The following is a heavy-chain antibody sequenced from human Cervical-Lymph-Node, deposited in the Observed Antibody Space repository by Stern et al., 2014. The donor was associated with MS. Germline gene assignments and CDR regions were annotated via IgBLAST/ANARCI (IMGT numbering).Heavy chain of an antibody. CDR3: ATAPKYCSGGSCYFRAFDI. Sequence: VQLVESGAEVKKPGASVKVSCKVSGYTLTELSMHWVRHAPGTALELLGGFDPGCGETINAQKFQGRVTMTEDTSTDTDYMELSSLRSEDTAVYYCATAPKYCSGGSCYFRAFDIWGQGTMVTVSS. V-gene: IGHV1-24*01. J-gene: IGHJ3*02. CDR1: GYTLTELS. D-gene: IGHD2-15*01. CDR2: FDPGCGET.